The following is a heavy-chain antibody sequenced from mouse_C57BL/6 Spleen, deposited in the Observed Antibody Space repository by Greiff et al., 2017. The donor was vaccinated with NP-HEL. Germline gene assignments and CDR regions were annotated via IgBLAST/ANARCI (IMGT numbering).Heavy chain of an antibody. CDR1: GYTFTSYW. CDR3: ARGGGNYLDY. V-gene: IGHV1-69*01. Sequence: QVQLQQPGAELVMPGASVKLSCKASGYTFTSYWMPWVKQRPGQGLEWIGEIDPSDSYTNYNQKFKGKSTLTVDKSSSTAYMQLSSLTSEDSAVYYCARGGGNYLDYWGQGTTLTVAS. CDR2: IDPSDSYT. J-gene: IGHJ2*01.